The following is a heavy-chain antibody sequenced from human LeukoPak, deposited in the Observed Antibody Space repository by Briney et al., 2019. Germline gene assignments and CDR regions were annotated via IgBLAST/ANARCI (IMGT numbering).Heavy chain of an antibody. D-gene: IGHD6-6*01. J-gene: IGHJ4*02. Sequence: SETLSLTCTVSGGFISSHYWSWIRQPPGKGLEWIGYVFYTGSTNYNPSLRSRVTMSVDTSKNRFSLKLRSVTAADTAVYYCARAHPAYSSSSGFDYWGQGALVTVSS. CDR1: GGFISSHY. CDR3: ARAHPAYSSSSGFDY. CDR2: VFYTGST. V-gene: IGHV4-59*11.